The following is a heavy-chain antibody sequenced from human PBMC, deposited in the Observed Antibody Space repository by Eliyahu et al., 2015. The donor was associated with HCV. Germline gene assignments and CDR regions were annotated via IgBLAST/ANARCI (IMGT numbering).Heavy chain of an antibody. CDR1: SGSFAVYF. V-gene: IGHV4-34*01. J-gene: IGHJ4*02. D-gene: IGHD1-7*01. CDR2: INHSGST. Sequence: QAQLQQWGAGLVKPSETLSLTCAVSSGSFAVYFWSWIRQSPEKGLEWIGEINHSGSTYYNPSLKSRVIISVDTSKNQFSLELKSLTAADTAVYYCARRFPNFGVTGTTSYFDSWGQGTLVTVSS. CDR3: ARRFPNFGVTGTTSYFDS.